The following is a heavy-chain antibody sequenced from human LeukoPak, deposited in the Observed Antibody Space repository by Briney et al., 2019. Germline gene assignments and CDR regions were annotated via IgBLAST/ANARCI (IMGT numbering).Heavy chain of an antibody. Sequence: SETLSLTCTVSGGSISSYYWSWIRQPPGKGLEWIGYIYYSGSTNYNPSLKSRVTISVDTSKNQFSLKLSSVTAADTAVYYCAGGQRGEGAARLYTLDYYYYYYMDVWGKGTTVTVSS. V-gene: IGHV4-59*01. D-gene: IGHD6-6*01. CDR2: IYYSGST. J-gene: IGHJ6*03. CDR3: AGGQRGEGAARLYTLDYYYYYYMDV. CDR1: GGSISSYY.